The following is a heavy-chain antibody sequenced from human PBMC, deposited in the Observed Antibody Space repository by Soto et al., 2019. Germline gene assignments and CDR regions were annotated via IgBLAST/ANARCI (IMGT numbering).Heavy chain of an antibody. V-gene: IGHV3-48*04. Sequence: PGGSLRLSCAASGFTFSSYSRHWVRRAPGKGLENVSSISGNGGIIQYAASARGRFTISRDNAENSGYLEMDRLRAEDTVLYYCARDVDAYFRTDFDYWGRGTLVTVSS. CDR3: ARDVDAYFRTDFDY. D-gene: IGHD3-10*01. J-gene: IGHJ4*02. CDR2: ISGNGGII. CDR1: GFTFSSYS.